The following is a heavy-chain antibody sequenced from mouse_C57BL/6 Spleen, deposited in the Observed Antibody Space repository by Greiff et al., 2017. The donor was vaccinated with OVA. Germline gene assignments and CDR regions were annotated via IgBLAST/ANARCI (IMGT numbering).Heavy chain of an antibody. CDR3: TRGEQYGIYAMDY. CDR2: IYPGNSDT. V-gene: IGHV1-5*01. J-gene: IGHJ4*01. Sequence: VQLQQSGTVLARPGASVKMSCKTSGYTFTSYWMHWVKQRPGQGLEWIGAIYPGNSDTSYNQKFKGKAKLTAVTSASTAYMELSSLTNEDSAVYYCTRGEQYGIYAMDYWGQGTSVTVSS. CDR1: GYTFTSYW. D-gene: IGHD2-1*01.